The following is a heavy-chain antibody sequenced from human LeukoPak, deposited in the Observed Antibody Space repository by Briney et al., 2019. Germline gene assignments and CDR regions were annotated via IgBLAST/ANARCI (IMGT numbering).Heavy chain of an antibody. V-gene: IGHV3-64*01. CDR1: GFTFSSYA. J-gene: IGHJ4*02. CDR3: ARDGGYDFWSGYYIGHYFDY. CDR2: ISSNGGST. D-gene: IGHD3-3*01. Sequence: PGGSLRLSCAASGFTFSSYAMHWVRQAPGKGLEYVSAISSNGGSTYYANSVKGRFTISRDNSKNTLYLQMGSLRAEDMAVYYCARDGGYDFWSGYYIGHYFDYWGQGTLVTVSS.